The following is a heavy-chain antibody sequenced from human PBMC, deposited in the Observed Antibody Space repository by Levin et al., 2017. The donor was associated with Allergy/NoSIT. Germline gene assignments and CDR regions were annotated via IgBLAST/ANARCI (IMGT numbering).Heavy chain of an antibody. CDR2: YYGDGRT. CDR3: AGLSGTVWSSFDL. J-gene: IGHJ4*01. Sequence: GESLKISCAASGFTVSSNYMSWVRQAPGKGLEWVSLYYGDGRTAYGDSVKGRFTISRDISRNTLDLQMNSLRAEDTALYYCAGLSGTVWSSFDLWGDGALVTVSS. D-gene: IGHD1-1*01. CDR1: GFTVSSNY. V-gene: IGHV3-53*01.